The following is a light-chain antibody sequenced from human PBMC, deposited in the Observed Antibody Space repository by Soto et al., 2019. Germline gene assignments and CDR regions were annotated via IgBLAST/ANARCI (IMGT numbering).Light chain of an antibody. CDR3: QQYGSSPWT. V-gene: IGKV3-20*01. J-gene: IGKJ1*01. CDR2: GAS. CDR1: QNISSSY. Sequence: DIVLTQSPGALSLSRGERVALSCRTSQNISSSYLAWYQQKPGQAPRLLIYGASSRATGIPGRFSGSGSGTDFTLTISRLEPEDFAIYHCQQYGSSPWTFGQGTKVEIK.